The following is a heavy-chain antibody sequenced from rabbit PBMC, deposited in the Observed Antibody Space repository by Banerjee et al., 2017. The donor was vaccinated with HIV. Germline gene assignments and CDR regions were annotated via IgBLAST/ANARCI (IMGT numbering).Heavy chain of an antibody. CDR1: GFSFSSSYW. CDR3: ARDDYGDSYYFGL. CDR2: IYTGSGST. D-gene: IGHD2-1*01. V-gene: IGHV1S45*01. Sequence: QEQLVESGGGLVKPEGSLTLTCTASGFSFSSSYWVCWVRQAPGKGLEWIGCIYTGSGSTYYATWAKGRFTISKTSSTTVTLQMTSLTAADTATYFCARDDYGDSYYFGLWGPGTLVTVS. J-gene: IGHJ4*01.